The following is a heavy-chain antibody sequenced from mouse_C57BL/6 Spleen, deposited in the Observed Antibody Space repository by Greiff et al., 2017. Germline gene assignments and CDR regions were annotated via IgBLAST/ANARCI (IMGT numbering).Heavy chain of an antibody. CDR1: GYSFTGYY. Sequence: VHVKQSGPELVKPGASVKISCKASGYSFTGYYMNWVKQSPEKSLEWIGEINPSTGGTTYNQKFKAKATLTVDKSSSTAYMQLKSLTSEDSAVYYCARSGWGGGYAMDYWGQGTSVTVSS. CDR2: INPSTGGT. V-gene: IGHV1-42*01. CDR3: ARSGWGGGYAMDY. D-gene: IGHD2-3*01. J-gene: IGHJ4*01.